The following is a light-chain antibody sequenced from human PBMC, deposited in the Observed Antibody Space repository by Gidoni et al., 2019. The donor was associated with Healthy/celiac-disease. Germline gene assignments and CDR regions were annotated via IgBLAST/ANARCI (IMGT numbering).Light chain of an antibody. J-gene: IGKJ1*01. CDR3: QQYGSPGT. Sequence: EIVLTQSPGTLSLSPGKRATLSCRASQSVSSSYLAWYQQKPGQAPRLLIYGASSRATGIPDRFSGSGSGTDFTLTISRLEPEDFAVYYRQQYGSPGTFGQGTKVEIK. V-gene: IGKV3-20*01. CDR1: QSVSSSY. CDR2: GAS.